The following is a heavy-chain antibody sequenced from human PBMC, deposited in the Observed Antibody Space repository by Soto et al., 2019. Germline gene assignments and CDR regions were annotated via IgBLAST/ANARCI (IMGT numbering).Heavy chain of an antibody. Sequence: QVQLQQWGAGLLKPSETLSLTCAVYGGSFSGYYWSWIRQPPGKGLEWIGEINHRGSTNYNPSLKSRVTISVDTSKNQFSLKLSSVTAAYTAVYYCARRWIQLWLLDGSSNYFDYWGQGTLVTVSS. CDR1: GGSFSGYY. CDR3: ARRWIQLWLLDGSSNYFDY. V-gene: IGHV4-34*01. D-gene: IGHD5-18*01. CDR2: INHRGST. J-gene: IGHJ4*02.